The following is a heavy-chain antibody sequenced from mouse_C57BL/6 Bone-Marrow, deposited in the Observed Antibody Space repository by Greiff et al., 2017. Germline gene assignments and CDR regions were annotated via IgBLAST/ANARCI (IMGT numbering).Heavy chain of an antibody. CDR1: GFTFSSYA. Sequence: EVQRVEPGGGLVKPGGSLKLSCPASGFTFSSYAMSWVRQTPEKRLEWVATISDGGSYTYYPDNVKGRFPFSRANAKNNPYLQMSHLMSEDTAMYYCARVTTVVGWYFDVWGTGTTVTVSA. CDR2: ISDGGSYT. D-gene: IGHD1-1*01. V-gene: IGHV5-4*01. CDR3: ARVTTVVGWYFDV. J-gene: IGHJ1*03.